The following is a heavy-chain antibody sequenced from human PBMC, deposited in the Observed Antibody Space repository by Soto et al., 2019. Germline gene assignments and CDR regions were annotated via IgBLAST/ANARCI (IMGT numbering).Heavy chain of an antibody. CDR3: AADAHRDDFWSSYPYYYYSMDV. D-gene: IGHD3-3*01. CDR2: IIPIFGTA. Sequence: GASVKVSCKASGGTFSSYAISWVRQAPGQGLEWMGGIIPIFGTANYAQKFQGRVTITADKSTSTAYMELSGLRPEDTAIYYCAADAHRDDFWSSYPYYYYSMDVWGQGTTVTVSS. CDR1: GGTFSSYA. V-gene: IGHV1-69*06. J-gene: IGHJ6*02.